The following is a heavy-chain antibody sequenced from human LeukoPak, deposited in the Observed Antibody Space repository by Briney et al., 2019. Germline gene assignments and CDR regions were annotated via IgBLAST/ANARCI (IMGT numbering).Heavy chain of an antibody. J-gene: IGHJ4*02. Sequence: ASVKVSCKASGYTFTSYYMHWARQAPGQGLEWMGIINPSGGSTSYAQKLQGRVTMTRDMSTSTVYMELSSLRSEDTAVYYCARARGTVTTGNPPLPYFDYWGQGTLVTVSS. CDR2: INPSGGST. CDR3: ARARGTVTTGNPPLPYFDY. D-gene: IGHD4-17*01. V-gene: IGHV1-46*01. CDR1: GYTFTSYY.